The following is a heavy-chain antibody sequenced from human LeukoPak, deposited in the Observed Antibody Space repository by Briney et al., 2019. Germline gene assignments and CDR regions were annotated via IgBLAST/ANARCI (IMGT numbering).Heavy chain of an antibody. V-gene: IGHV3-23*01. Sequence: GGSRRLSCAASGITFSSYAMSWVRQAPGKGLEWVSAISGSGGSTYYADSVKGRFTISRDNSKNTLYLQMNSLRAEDTAVYYCAIASEQQQLVPAFGYWGQGTLVTVSS. CDR1: GITFSSYA. D-gene: IGHD6-13*01. CDR2: ISGSGGST. CDR3: AIASEQQQLVPAFGY. J-gene: IGHJ4*02.